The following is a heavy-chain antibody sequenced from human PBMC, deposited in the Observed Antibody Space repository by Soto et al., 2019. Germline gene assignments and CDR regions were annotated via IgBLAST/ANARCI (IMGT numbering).Heavy chain of an antibody. J-gene: IGHJ4*02. CDR3: ARDGGSLGY. D-gene: IGHD1-26*01. CDR1: GFTFSSYS. Sequence: EVQLVESGGVLVQPGGSLRLSCAASGFTFSSYSMNWVRQAPGKGLEWVSYISSSSSTIYYADSVKGRFTISRDNAKNSLYLQMHSLRDEDTAVYYCARDGGSLGYWGQGTLVTVSS. V-gene: IGHV3-48*02. CDR2: ISSSSSTI.